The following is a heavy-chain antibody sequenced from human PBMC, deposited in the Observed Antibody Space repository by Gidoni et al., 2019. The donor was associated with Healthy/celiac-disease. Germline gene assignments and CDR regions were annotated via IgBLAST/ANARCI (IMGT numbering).Heavy chain of an antibody. D-gene: IGHD6-6*01. V-gene: IGHV1-69*08. CDR1: GGTFSSYT. CDR2: IIPILGIA. Sequence: QVQLVQSGAEVKKPGSSVKVSCKASGGTFSSYTISWVRQAPGQGLEWMGRIIPILGIANYAQKFQGRVTITADKSTSTAYMELSSLRSEDTAVYYCAREEVAYYSSSLRNWFDPWGQGTLVTVSS. J-gene: IGHJ5*02. CDR3: AREEVAYYSSSLRNWFDP.